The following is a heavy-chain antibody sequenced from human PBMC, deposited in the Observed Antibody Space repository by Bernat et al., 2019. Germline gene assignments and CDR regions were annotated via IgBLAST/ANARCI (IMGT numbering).Heavy chain of an antibody. CDR3: AKDAFRLSVAGLSDY. CDR2: ISWDGGST. V-gene: IGHV3-43*01. D-gene: IGHD6-19*01. Sequence: EVQLVESGGVVVQPGGSLRLSCAASGFTFDDYTMHWVRQAPGKGLEWVSLISWDGGSTYYADSVKGRFTISRDYSKNSLYLQMNSLRTEDTALYYCAKDAFRLSVAGLSDYWGQGTLVTVSS. J-gene: IGHJ4*02. CDR1: GFTFDDYT.